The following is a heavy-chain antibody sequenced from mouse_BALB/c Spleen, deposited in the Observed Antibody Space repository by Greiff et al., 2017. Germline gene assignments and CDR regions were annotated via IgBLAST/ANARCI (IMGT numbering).Heavy chain of an antibody. J-gene: IGHJ4*01. V-gene: IGHV3-2*02. CDR3: ARGDGNWGAYAMDY. Sequence: EVMLVESGPGLVKPSQSLSLTCTVTGYSITSDYAWNWIRQFPGNKLEWMGYISYSGSTSYNPSLKSRISITRDTSKNQFFLQLNSVTTEDTATYYCARGDGNWGAYAMDYWGQGTSVTVSS. D-gene: IGHD2-1*01. CDR2: ISYSGST. CDR1: GYSITSDYA.